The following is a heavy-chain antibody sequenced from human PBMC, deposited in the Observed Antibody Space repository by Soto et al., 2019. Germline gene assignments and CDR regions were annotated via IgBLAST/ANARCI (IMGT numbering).Heavy chain of an antibody. CDR2: IDWDDDK. J-gene: IGHJ4*02. D-gene: IGHD2-21*02. V-gene: IGHV2-70*01. Sequence: SGPTLVNPXQTLTLTCTFSGFSLSTSGMCVSWIRQPPGKALEWLALIDWDDDKYYSTSLKTRLTISKDTSKNQVVLTMTDMDPVDTATYYCARTSGGNSDGAFDYWGQGTLVTVSS. CDR3: ARTSGGNSDGAFDY. CDR1: GFSLSTSGMC.